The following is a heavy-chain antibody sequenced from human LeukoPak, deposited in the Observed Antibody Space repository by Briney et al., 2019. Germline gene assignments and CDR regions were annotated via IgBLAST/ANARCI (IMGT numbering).Heavy chain of an antibody. D-gene: IGHD3-22*01. V-gene: IGHV1-8*01. J-gene: IGHJ4*02. CDR3: ASLVPYYYDSSGQGVDY. CDR2: MNPNSGNT. Sequence: ASVKVSCKASGYTFTSYDINWVRQATGQGLEWVGWMNPNSGNTGYAQKFQGRVTMTRNTSISTAYMELSSLRSEDTAVYYCASLVPYYYDSSGQGVDYWGQGTLVTVSS. CDR1: GYTFTSYD.